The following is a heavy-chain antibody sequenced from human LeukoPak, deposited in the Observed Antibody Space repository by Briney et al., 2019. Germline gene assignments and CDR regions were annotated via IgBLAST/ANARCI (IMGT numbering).Heavy chain of an antibody. Sequence: SGPTLVNPTQTLTLTCTFSGFSLSTSGVGVGWIRQPPGKALEWLALIYWDDDKRYSPSLKTRLAITKDTSKNQVVLTMTNMDPVDTATYYCAHRRPYYDSSAYGWFDPWGQGTLVTVSS. CDR3: AHRRPYYDSSAYGWFDP. CDR1: GFSLSTSGVG. CDR2: IYWDDDK. V-gene: IGHV2-5*02. J-gene: IGHJ5*02. D-gene: IGHD3-22*01.